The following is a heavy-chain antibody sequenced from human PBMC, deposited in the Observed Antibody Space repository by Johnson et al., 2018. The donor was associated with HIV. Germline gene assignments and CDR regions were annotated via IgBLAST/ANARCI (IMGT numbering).Heavy chain of an antibody. J-gene: IGHJ3*02. Sequence: GRFTISRDNSKNTLYLQMNSLRAEDTAVYYCAKAGDYYDSSGYYDAFDIWGQGTMVTVSS. V-gene: IGHV3-30*02. CDR3: AKAGDYYDSSGYYDAFDI. D-gene: IGHD3-22*01.